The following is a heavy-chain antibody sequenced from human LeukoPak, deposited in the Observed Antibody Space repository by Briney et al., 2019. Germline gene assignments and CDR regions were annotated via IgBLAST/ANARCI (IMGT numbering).Heavy chain of an antibody. Sequence: GASVKVSCKASGYTFTNYAMNWVRQAPRQGVEWMGWISAYNGNTELAQKFQGRVTLATDASTSTAYVELRSLTSDDTAVYFCARGGSRSRRGDDAFDIWGQGTMVTVSS. V-gene: IGHV1-18*01. CDR3: ARGGSRSRRGDDAFDI. D-gene: IGHD3-10*01. J-gene: IGHJ3*02. CDR1: GYTFTNYA. CDR2: ISAYNGNT.